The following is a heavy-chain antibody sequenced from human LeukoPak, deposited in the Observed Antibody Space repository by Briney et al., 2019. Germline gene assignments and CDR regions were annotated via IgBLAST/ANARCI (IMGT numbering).Heavy chain of an antibody. CDR3: AAQGGYSYGSSDS. D-gene: IGHD5-18*01. CDR2: VSHTGST. CDR1: GVSFSDHY. Sequence: SETLSLTCAVYGVSFSDHYWSWIRQPPGKGLEWIGEVSHTGSTKYNPSLRSRVTISVDTSKNQFPLQPTSVTAADTAVYYCAAQGGYSYGSSDSWGQGTLVSVSS. V-gene: IGHV4-34*01. J-gene: IGHJ4*02.